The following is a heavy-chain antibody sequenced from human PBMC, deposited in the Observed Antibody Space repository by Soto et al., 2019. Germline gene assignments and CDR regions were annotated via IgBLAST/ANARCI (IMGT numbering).Heavy chain of an antibody. V-gene: IGHV3-15*07. CDR1: GFTLTNAW. CDR3: TTDSYSTIIIVRFDY. J-gene: IGHJ4*02. D-gene: IGHD3-22*01. Sequence: EVQLVESGGGLVKPGGSLRLSCAASGFTLTNAWINWVRQAPGKGLEWVGRIKSKTGGGTTDYAEPVKGRFAISRDDSTNIVYQQIKSRKIEDAAVYYCTTDSYSTIIIVRFDYWGQGTLVTVSS. CDR2: IKSKTGGGTT.